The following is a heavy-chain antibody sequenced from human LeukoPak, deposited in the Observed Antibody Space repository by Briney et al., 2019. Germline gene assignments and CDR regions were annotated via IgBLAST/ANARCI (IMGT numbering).Heavy chain of an antibody. CDR3: ARGWNYAFRFDY. CDR1: GFTFTDYW. CDR2: IKQEGGEK. V-gene: IGHV3-7*01. D-gene: IGHD1-7*01. Sequence: PGRSLRLSCAASGFTFTDYWMTWVRQAPGKGLEWVAHIKQEGGEKYYVDSVKGRFTISRDNAENLVYLLMDSLRAEDTAVYYCARGWNYAFRFDYWGQGTLVTVST. J-gene: IGHJ4*02.